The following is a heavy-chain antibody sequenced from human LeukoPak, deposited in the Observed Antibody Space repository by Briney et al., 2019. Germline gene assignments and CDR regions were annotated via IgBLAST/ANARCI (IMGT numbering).Heavy chain of an antibody. CDR2: ISYDGSNK. J-gene: IGHJ6*02. D-gene: IGHD2-15*01. CDR1: GFTFSSYG. V-gene: IGHV3-30*18. CDR3: AKDQGIVVAHYGMDV. Sequence: GRSLRLSCAASGFTFSSYGMHWVRQAPGKGLEWVAVISYDGSNKYYADSVKGRFTISRDNSKNTLYLKMNSLRAEDTAVYYCAKDQGIVVAHYGMDVWGQGTTVTVSS.